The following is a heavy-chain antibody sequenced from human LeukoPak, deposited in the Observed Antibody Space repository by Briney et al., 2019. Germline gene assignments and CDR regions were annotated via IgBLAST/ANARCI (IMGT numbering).Heavy chain of an antibody. CDR1: GGSISSSSYY. D-gene: IGHD1-26*01. CDR3: ARNLWGANFDY. V-gene: IGHV4-39*01. Sequence: SETLSLTCTVSGGSISSSSYYWGWIRQPPGKGLEWIGSIYSSGTTYYNPSLKNRVTISVDTSEDQFCLKLSSVTAADTALYYCARNLWGANFDYWGQGTLVAVSS. J-gene: IGHJ4*02. CDR2: IYSSGTT.